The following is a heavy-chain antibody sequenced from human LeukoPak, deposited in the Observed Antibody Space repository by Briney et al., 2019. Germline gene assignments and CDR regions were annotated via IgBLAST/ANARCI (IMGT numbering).Heavy chain of an antibody. V-gene: IGHV3-15*01. D-gene: IGHD2-15*01. J-gene: IGHJ5*02. CDR1: GFTFSHAW. CDR2: IKSKADAGTT. Sequence: NPGGSLRLSCAASGFTFSHAWMSWVRQAPGKGLEWVGRIKSKADAGTTDYAAPVKGRFTISRDDSKNTLYLQMDSLKIEDTAVYHCTIDHIYSGGFYYNDWFDPWGQGTLVTVSS. CDR3: TIDHIYSGGFYYNDWFDP.